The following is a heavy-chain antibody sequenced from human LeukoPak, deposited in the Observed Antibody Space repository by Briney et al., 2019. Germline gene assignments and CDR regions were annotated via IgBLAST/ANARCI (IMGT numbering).Heavy chain of an antibody. J-gene: IGHJ6*02. V-gene: IGHV4-61*01. Sequence: SETLSLTCTVSGGSVSSGSYYWSWIRQPPGKGLEWIGYIYYSGSTNYNPSLKGRVTISVDTSKNQFSLKLSSVTAADTAVYYCARFSIYYGMDVWGQGTTVTVSS. D-gene: IGHD2/OR15-2a*01. CDR1: GGSVSSGSYY. CDR2: IYYSGST. CDR3: ARFSIYYGMDV.